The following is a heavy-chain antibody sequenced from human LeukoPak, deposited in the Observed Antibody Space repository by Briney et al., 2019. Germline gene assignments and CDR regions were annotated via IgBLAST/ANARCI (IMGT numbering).Heavy chain of an antibody. J-gene: IGHJ4*02. CDR1: GGSISSGGYY. V-gene: IGHV4-31*03. D-gene: IGHD3-10*01. CDR3: ARVNYGSATKEDY. Sequence: SQTLSLTCTVSGGSISSGGYYWSWIRQHPGKGLEWIGYIYYSGSAYYNPSLKSRVTISVDTSENQFSLKLSSVTAADTAVYYCARVNYGSATKEDYWGRGTLVTVSS. CDR2: IYYSGSA.